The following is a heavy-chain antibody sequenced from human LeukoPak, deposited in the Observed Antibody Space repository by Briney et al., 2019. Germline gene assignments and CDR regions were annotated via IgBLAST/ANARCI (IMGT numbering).Heavy chain of an antibody. Sequence: ASVKVSCKAFGYTFTSHNVHWVRQAPGQGLEWMGWINVGYGNTEYSQKFQGRVTITRDTSASTVYMDLSSLRSEDTAVCYCARDEDYWGQGTLVTVSS. CDR1: GYTFTSHN. CDR2: INVGYGNT. J-gene: IGHJ4*02. V-gene: IGHV1-3*01. CDR3: ARDEDY.